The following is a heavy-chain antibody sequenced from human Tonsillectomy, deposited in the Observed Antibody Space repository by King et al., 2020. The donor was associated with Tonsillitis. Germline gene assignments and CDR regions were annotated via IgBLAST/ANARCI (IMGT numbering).Heavy chain of an antibody. D-gene: IGHD6-19*01. CDR2: IYYSGST. CDR3: ASPQWLARGYWYFDL. J-gene: IGHJ2*01. Sequence: QLQESGPGLVKPSETLSLTCTVSGGSISSSSYYWGWIRQPPGKGLEWIGSIYYSGSTYYNPSLKSRVTISVDTSKNQFSLKLSSVTAADTAVYYCASPQWLARGYWYFDLWGRGTLVTVSS. CDR1: GGSISSSSYY. V-gene: IGHV4-39*07.